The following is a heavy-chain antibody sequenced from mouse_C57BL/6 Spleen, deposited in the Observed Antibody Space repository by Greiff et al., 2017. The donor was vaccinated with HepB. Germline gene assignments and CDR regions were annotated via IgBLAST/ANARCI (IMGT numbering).Heavy chain of an antibody. V-gene: IGHV5-15*01. CDR2: ISNLAYSI. CDR3: ARRGYGSSYGAMDY. J-gene: IGHJ4*01. CDR1: GFTFSDYG. D-gene: IGHD1-1*01. Sequence: EVKLMESGGGLVQPGGSLKLSCAASGFTFSDYGMAWVRQAPRKGPEWVAFISNLAYSIYYADTVTGRFTISRENAKNTLYLEMSSLRSEDTAMYYCARRGYGSSYGAMDYWGQGTSVTVSS.